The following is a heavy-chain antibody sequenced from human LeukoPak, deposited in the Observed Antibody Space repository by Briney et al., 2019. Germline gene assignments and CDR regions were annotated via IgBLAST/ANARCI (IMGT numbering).Heavy chain of an antibody. CDR1: GFTFSGSA. D-gene: IGHD2-15*01. J-gene: IGHJ4*02. Sequence: GGSLRLSCAASGFTFSGSAMHWVRQASGKGLEWVGRIRSKANSYATAYAASVKGRFTISRDDSKNTAYLQMNSLKTEDTAVYYCAKAPVTTCRGAFCYPFDYWGLGTLVTVSS. CDR3: AKAPVTTCRGAFCYPFDY. V-gene: IGHV3-73*01. CDR2: IRSKANSYAT.